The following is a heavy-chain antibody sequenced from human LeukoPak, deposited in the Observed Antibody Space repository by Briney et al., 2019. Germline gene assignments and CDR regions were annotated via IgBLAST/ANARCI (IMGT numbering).Heavy chain of an antibody. CDR3: TTTTYYYDSSGYD. V-gene: IGHV3-73*01. CDR2: ISSKANSYAT. CDR1: GFTFSGSA. D-gene: IGHD3-22*01. J-gene: IGHJ4*02. Sequence: TGGSLRLSCAASGFTFSGSAMHWVRQASGKGLEWVGRISSKANSYATAYAASVKGRFTISRDDSKNTAYLQMNSLKTEGTAVYYCTTTTYYYDSSGYDWGQGTLVTVSS.